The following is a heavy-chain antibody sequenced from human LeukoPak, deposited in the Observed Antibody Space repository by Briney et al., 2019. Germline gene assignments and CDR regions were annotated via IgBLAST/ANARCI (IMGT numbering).Heavy chain of an antibody. CDR1: GFTFSGSP. Sequence: GSLRLSCAASGFTFSGSPILWVRQASGKGLEWVGRIRGKADNYATAYAASVQGRCTISRDDSQNTAYLQLNSLKTKDTAVYYCTQNNYWGQGALVTVSS. CDR2: IRGKADNYAT. CDR3: TQNNY. J-gene: IGHJ4*02. V-gene: IGHV3-73*01.